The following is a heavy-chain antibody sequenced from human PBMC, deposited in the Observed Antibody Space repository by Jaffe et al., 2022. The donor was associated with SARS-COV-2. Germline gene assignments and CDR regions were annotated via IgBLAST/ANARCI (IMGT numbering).Heavy chain of an antibody. CDR1: GFTFSSYA. J-gene: IGHJ4*02. V-gene: IGHV3-30-3*01. D-gene: IGHD6-13*01. CDR3: ARETPAALDY. Sequence: QVQLVESGGGVVQPGRSLRLSCAASGFTFSSYAMHWVRQAPGKGLEWVAVISYDGSNKYYADSVKGRFTISRDNSKNTLYLQMNSLRAEDTAVYYCARETPAALDYWGQGTLVTVSS. CDR2: ISYDGSNK.